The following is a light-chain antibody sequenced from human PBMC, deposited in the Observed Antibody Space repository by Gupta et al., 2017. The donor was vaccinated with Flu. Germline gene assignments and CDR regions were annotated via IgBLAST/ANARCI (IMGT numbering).Light chain of an antibody. CDR2: DDT. CDR3: QVWDSDTDHSV. CDR1: DIGSKS. V-gene: IGLV3-21*02. Sequence: GNDIGSKSVHWYQQRPGQAPVLVVYDDTDRPSGIPERFSGSNSGNTATLTISRVEAGDEADYYCQVWDSDTDHSVFGTGTKVTFL. J-gene: IGLJ1*01.